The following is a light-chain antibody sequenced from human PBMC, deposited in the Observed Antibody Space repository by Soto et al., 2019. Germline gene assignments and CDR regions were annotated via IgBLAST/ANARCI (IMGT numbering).Light chain of an antibody. Sequence: QSVLTQPPSVCAAPGQKVTISCSGSGSNVGTYSVSWYQHLPGTAPKLLIYDSTTRPSGIPDRFSGSKSGTSATLGITGLQTGDEAEYYCGVWDRSLTTYVFGPGTKLTVL. CDR3: GVWDRSLTTYV. J-gene: IGLJ1*01. CDR2: DST. V-gene: IGLV1-51*01. CDR1: GSNVGTYS.